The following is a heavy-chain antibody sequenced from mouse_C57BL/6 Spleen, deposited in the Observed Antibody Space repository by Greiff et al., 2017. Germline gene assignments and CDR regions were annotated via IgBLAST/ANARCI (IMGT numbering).Heavy chain of an antibody. D-gene: IGHD1-1*01. CDR3: ARDELTAFDY. Sequence: QVQLQQPGAELVKPGASVKMSCKASGYTFTSYWITWVKQRPGQGRAWIGDIYPGSGSTNYNEKFKSKATLTVDTSSSTVYMQLSSLTSEDSAVYYCARDELTAFDYWGQGTTLTVAS. V-gene: IGHV1-55*01. CDR2: IYPGSGST. CDR1: GYTFTSYW. J-gene: IGHJ2*01.